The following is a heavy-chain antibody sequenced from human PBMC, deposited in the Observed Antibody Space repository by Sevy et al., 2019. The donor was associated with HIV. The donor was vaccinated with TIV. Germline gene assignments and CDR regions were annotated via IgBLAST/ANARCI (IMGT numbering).Heavy chain of an antibody. Sequence: GGPLRLSCAASGFTFSNYWMSWVRQAPGKGLEWVANIKKDGSEKYYVDSVKGRFTISRDNAKNSLFLQMNSLRAEDTALYYCARDCSSTSCLWGLDVWGQGTTVTVSS. V-gene: IGHV3-7*03. J-gene: IGHJ6*02. D-gene: IGHD2-2*01. CDR1: GFTFSNYW. CDR2: IKKDGSEK. CDR3: ARDCSSTSCLWGLDV.